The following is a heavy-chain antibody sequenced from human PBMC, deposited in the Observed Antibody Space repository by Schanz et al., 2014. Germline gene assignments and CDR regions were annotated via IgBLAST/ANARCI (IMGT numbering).Heavy chain of an antibody. V-gene: IGHV4-59*01. CDR3: ARESSNDIVLVPGAVFDH. CDR1: GGSISSYY. D-gene: IGHD2-2*01. CDR2: ITYSGGT. J-gene: IGHJ4*02. Sequence: QVQLQESGPGLVRPSETLSLTCTVSGGSISSYYWSWIRQSPGKGPEWIGYITYSGGTNHNASLKSRVTISVDTAKNQFSLKVTSVTAADTAIYYCARESSNDIVLVPGAVFDHWGQGTLVTVSS.